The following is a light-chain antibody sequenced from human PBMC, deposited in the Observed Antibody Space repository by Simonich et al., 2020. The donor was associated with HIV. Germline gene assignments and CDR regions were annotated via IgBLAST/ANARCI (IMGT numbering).Light chain of an antibody. CDR2: LGS. V-gene: IGKV2-28*01. J-gene: IGKJ5*01. CDR1: QSLFPSNGYNY. CDR3: MQARQTLPVT. Sequence: DIVMTQSPLSLPVTPGEPASISCRSSQSLFPSNGYNYLHWYLPRLGQSPQLLIYLGSNRASGVPDRFSGSGSGTDFTLKISRVEAEDVGVYYCMQARQTLPVTFGQGTRLEIK.